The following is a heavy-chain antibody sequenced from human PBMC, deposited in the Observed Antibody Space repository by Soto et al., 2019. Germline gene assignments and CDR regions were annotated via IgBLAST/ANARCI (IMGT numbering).Heavy chain of an antibody. CDR3: ARAPRGSGYYYVDY. V-gene: IGHV4-61*01. Sequence: SETLSLTCTVSGGSVSSGTDFWSWIRQPPGKGLEWIGFIYYSGSTNYNLSLKSRVTISVDTSKNQFSLKLSSVTAADTAVYYCARAPRGSGYYYVDYWGQGTLVTVSS. J-gene: IGHJ4*02. CDR2: IYYSGST. D-gene: IGHD3-22*01. CDR1: GGSVSSGTDF.